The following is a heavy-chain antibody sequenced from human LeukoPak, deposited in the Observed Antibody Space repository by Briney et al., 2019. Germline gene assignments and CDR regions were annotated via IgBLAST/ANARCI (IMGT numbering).Heavy chain of an antibody. V-gene: IGHV4-59*01. Sequence: SGTLSLTCTVSGGSINNYYWGWIRQPPGKGLEWIGYISYTGSTNYNPSLKSRVTISVDTSKNQFSLRLSSVTAADTAVYHCARVERGYSYGPFDYWGQGTLVTVSS. CDR2: ISYTGST. J-gene: IGHJ4*02. D-gene: IGHD5-18*01. CDR3: ARVERGYSYGPFDY. CDR1: GGSINNYY.